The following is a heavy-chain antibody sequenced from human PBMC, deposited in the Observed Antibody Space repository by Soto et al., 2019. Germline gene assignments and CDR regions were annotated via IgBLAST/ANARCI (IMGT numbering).Heavy chain of an antibody. CDR3: ARYSNNWFQTEGMDV. CDR1: VDSITTYY. Sequence: SATLSLTSTVSVDSITTYYWSWIRQPAGKGLEWIGRIDTSGNTNYNPSLKSRVTMSVDTSKKQFSLKLTSVTAADTAVYYCARYSNNWFQTEGMDVWGQGTTVTVSS. V-gene: IGHV4-4*07. J-gene: IGHJ6*02. D-gene: IGHD6-13*01. CDR2: IDTSGNT.